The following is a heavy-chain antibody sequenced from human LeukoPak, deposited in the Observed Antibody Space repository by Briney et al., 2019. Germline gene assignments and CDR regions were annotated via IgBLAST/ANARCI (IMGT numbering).Heavy chain of an antibody. D-gene: IGHD2-21*02. V-gene: IGHV1-2*02. CDR1: GYTFTGYY. CDR3: ARDRLTYRGGDCYNFGANWFDP. J-gene: IGHJ5*02. Sequence: ASVKVSCKASGYTFTGYYMHWVRQAPGQGLEWMGWINPNSGGTNYAQKFQGRVTMTRDTSISTAYMELSRLRSDDTAVYYCARDRLTYRGGDCYNFGANWFDPWGQGTLVTVSS. CDR2: INPNSGGT.